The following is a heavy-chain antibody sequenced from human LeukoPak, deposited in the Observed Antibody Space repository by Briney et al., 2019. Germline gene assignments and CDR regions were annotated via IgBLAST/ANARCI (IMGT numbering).Heavy chain of an antibody. J-gene: IGHJ4*02. V-gene: IGHV3-30*18. D-gene: IGHD3-10*01. CDR3: AKGRGDLDY. Sequence: PGGSLRLSCAASGFTFSSYAMHWVRQAPGKGLEWVAVISYDGSDQPYADSVKGRFTISRDNSKNTLYLQMNSLRAEDTAVYYCAKGRGDLDYWGQGTLVTVSS. CDR2: ISYDGSDQ. CDR1: GFTFSSYA.